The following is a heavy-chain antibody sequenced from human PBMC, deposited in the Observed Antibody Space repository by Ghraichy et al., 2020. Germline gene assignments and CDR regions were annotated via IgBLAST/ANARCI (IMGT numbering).Heavy chain of an antibody. D-gene: IGHD2-21*01. CDR2: IYHLGNT. J-gene: IGHJ4*02. Sequence: SETLSLTCTVSGDSITISSYYWAWIRQSPGKALEWIGSIYHLGNTYYNPSLKSRVTMSVDTSKNQFSLRLNSMTAADTAVYYCARRRHMVVVSDNPGLGVELGSDYWGRGMLVTASS. CDR3: ARRRHMVVVSDNPGLGVELGSDY. CDR1: GDSITISSYY. V-gene: IGHV4-39*01.